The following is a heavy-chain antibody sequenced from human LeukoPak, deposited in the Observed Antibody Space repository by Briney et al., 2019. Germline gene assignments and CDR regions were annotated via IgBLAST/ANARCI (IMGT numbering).Heavy chain of an antibody. CDR2: ISSISYI. D-gene: IGHD4-17*01. V-gene: IGHV3-21*01. Sequence: GESLRLSCAASGFTFSSYSMNWVRQAPGKGLEWVPSISSISYIYYADSVKGRFTISRDTAKNSLYLQMNSLRAEDTAVYYCARDQYGGYALDYWGQGTLVTVSS. CDR1: GFTFSSYS. J-gene: IGHJ4*02. CDR3: ARDQYGGYALDY.